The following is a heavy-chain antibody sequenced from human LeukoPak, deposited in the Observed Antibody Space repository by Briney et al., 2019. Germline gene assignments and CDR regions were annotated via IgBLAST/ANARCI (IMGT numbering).Heavy chain of an antibody. CDR2: ITTSDGNT. V-gene: IGHV3-23*01. J-gene: IGHJ4*02. CDR3: GKDGGLWVSAHWGDS. Sequence: GGSLRLSCAASGFTFSSYTMSWVRQAPGKGLEWVSTITTSDGNTYYADSVKGRFTVSRDNSKNTLFLQMNSLRAEDTAVYYWGKDGGLWVSAHWGDSWGRGTLVTVSS. D-gene: IGHD7-27*01. CDR1: GFTFSSYT.